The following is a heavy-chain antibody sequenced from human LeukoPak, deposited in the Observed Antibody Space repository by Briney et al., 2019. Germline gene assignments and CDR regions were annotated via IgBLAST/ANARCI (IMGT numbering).Heavy chain of an antibody. CDR2: ISWNSGTI. CDR3: ARESGGYGDYEAEYFQH. D-gene: IGHD4-17*01. CDR1: GFTFDDYA. J-gene: IGHJ1*01. Sequence: LGRSLRLSCAASGFTFDDYAMHWVRQAPGKGLEWVSGISWNSGTIGYADSVKGRFTISRDNAKNSLYLQMNSLRAEDTAVYYCARESGGYGDYEAEYFQHWGQGTLVTVSS. V-gene: IGHV3-9*01.